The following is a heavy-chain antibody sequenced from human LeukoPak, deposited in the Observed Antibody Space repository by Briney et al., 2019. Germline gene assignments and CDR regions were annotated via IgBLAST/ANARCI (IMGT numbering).Heavy chain of an antibody. Sequence: PGGSLRLSCAASGFTFSSYAMRWVRQAPGKGLEWVSAISCSGGSTYYADSVKGRFTISRDNSKNTLYLQMNSLRAEDTAVYYFARVLYGIVDATREGGYWGQGTLVTVSS. CDR1: GFTFSSYA. D-gene: IGHD1-26*01. J-gene: IGHJ4*02. CDR2: ISCSGGST. CDR3: ARVLYGIVDATREGGY. V-gene: IGHV3-23*01.